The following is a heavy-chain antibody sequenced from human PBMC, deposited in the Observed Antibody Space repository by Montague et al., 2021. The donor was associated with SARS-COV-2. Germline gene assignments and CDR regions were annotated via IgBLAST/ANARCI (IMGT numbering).Heavy chain of an antibody. J-gene: IGHJ4*02. Sequence: SETLSLTCTASGGSISSYYWSWIRQPPGKGLEWIGYIYYSGSTNXXPSLKSRVTISVDTSKNQFSLKLSSVTAADTAVYYCARVGFGYCSGGSCYRAFDYWGQGTLVTVSS. CDR3: ARVGFGYCSGGSCYRAFDY. V-gene: IGHV4-59*01. D-gene: IGHD2-15*01. CDR2: IYYSGST. CDR1: GGSISSYY.